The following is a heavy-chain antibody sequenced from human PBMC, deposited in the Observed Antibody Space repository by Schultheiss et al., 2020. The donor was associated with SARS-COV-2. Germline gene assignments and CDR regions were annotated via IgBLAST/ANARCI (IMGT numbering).Heavy chain of an antibody. Sequence: GGSLRLSCAASGFTFSSYWMHWVRQAPGKGLVWVSRINSDGSSTSYADSVKGRFTISRDNAKNTLYLQMNSLRADDTAVYYCARDPGAPNGMDVWGQGTTVTVSS. CDR2: INSDGSST. J-gene: IGHJ6*02. V-gene: IGHV3-74*01. CDR3: ARDPGAPNGMDV. CDR1: GFTFSSYW. D-gene: IGHD3-10*01.